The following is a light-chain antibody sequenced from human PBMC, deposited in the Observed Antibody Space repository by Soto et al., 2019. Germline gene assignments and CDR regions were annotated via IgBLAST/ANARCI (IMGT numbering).Light chain of an antibody. CDR1: SSNIGGTS. CDR3: GSWDSSLSAYG. CDR2: DDD. V-gene: IGLV1-51*01. J-gene: IGLJ1*01. Sequence: QSVLTQPPSVSAAPGQKVTISCSGSSSNIGGTSVSWYQQLPGTAPTLLIYDDDKRPSGIPDRFSGSKSGTSATLGITGFQTGDEADYYCGSWDSSLSAYGVATGTKV.